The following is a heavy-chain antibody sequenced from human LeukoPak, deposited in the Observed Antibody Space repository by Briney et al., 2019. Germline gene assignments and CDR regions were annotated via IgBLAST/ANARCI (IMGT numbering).Heavy chain of an antibody. Sequence: PSETLSLTCTVSGGSISSGGYYWSWIRQHPGKGLEWIGYIYYSGSTYYNPSLKSRVTISVDTSKNQFSLKLSSVTAADTAVYYCARDLTPPPATGTGGVFDYWGQGTLVTVSS. CDR3: ARDLTPPPATGTGGVFDY. CDR2: IYYSGST. CDR1: GGSISSGGYY. J-gene: IGHJ4*02. D-gene: IGHD6-13*01. V-gene: IGHV4-31*03.